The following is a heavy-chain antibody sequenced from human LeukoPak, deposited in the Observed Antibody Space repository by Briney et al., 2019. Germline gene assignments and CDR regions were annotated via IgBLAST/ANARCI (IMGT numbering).Heavy chain of an antibody. J-gene: IGHJ3*02. CDR2: ITSDGRTT. CDR1: EFTFSSYW. D-gene: IGHD2/OR15-2a*01. CDR3: ARGGSPIYDAFEI. Sequence: PGGSLRLSCAASEFTFSSYWMHWVRQAPGMGLEWVSHITSDGRTTSYADSVEGRITISRDNAKNTLYLQMNSLRAEDTAVYYCARGGSPIYDAFEIWGQGTKVTVPS. V-gene: IGHV3-74*01.